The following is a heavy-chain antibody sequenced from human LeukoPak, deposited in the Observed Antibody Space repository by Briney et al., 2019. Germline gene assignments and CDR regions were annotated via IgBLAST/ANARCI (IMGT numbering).Heavy chain of an antibody. Sequence: GGSLRLSCAASGFTFSSYAMHWVRQAPGKGLEYVSAISSNGGSTYYANSVKGRFTISRDNSKNTLYLQMNSLRVEDTAVYYCAKLYTGVILKAFDIWGQGTMVTVSS. J-gene: IGHJ3*02. D-gene: IGHD2-21*01. CDR1: GFTFSSYA. CDR3: AKLYTGVILKAFDI. CDR2: ISSNGGST. V-gene: IGHV3-64*01.